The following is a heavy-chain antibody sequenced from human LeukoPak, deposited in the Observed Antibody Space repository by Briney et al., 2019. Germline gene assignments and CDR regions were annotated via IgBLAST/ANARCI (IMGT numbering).Heavy chain of an antibody. CDR3: ARLATGTTGVWFDP. J-gene: IGHJ5*02. V-gene: IGHV1-18*01. CDR2: ISAYNGNT. Sequence: ASVKVSCEASGYTFTSYGISWVRQAPGQGLEWMGWISAYNGNTNYAQKLQGRVTMTTDTSTSTAYMELRSLRSDDTAVYYCARLATGTTGVWFDPWGQGTLVTVSS. CDR1: GYTFTSYG. D-gene: IGHD1-1*01.